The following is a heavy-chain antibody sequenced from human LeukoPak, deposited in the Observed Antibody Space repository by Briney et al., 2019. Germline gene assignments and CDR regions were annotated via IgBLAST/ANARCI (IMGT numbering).Heavy chain of an antibody. J-gene: IGHJ4*02. CDR1: GVSISSGDYY. V-gene: IGHV4-30-4*01. D-gene: IGHD3-10*02. Sequence: PGQTLSLTCTVSGVSISSGDYYWSWIRQPPGKGREWIVYIYDSESTYDNPSLKSRVTISRDTSKNQFSLKLSSVTAADTAVYYCARWRDRVCSGSYYFDYWGQGTLVTVSS. CDR2: IYDSEST. CDR3: ARWRDRVCSGSYYFDY.